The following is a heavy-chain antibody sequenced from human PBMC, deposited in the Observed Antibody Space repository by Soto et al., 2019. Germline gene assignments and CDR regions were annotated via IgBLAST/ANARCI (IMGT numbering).Heavy chain of an antibody. CDR2: ISGSGGNT. J-gene: IGHJ4*02. CDR1: GFSFSSSA. Sequence: LRLSCASSGFSFSSSAMSWFRQAPGKGLEWVSAISGSGGNTYYADSVKGRFTISRDNSKNTLYMQMNSLRAEDTAVYYCTKEWGRPLDYWGQGTLVTVSS. V-gene: IGHV3-23*01. D-gene: IGHD7-27*01. CDR3: TKEWGRPLDY.